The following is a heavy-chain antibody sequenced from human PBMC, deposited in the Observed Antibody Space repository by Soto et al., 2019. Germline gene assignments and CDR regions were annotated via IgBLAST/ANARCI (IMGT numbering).Heavy chain of an antibody. CDR1: GFSFSSYV. D-gene: IGHD1-1*01. Sequence: SLRLSCGASGFSFSSYVIHWVRQAPGKGLEWVSLISYDESNKYYVDSVKGRFTISRDNSKNTVYLQMNSLRGEDTAVYYCAKGELPGNFYYGLDVWGQGTTVTVSS. V-gene: IGHV3-30*18. CDR3: AKGELPGNFYYGLDV. CDR2: ISYDESNK. J-gene: IGHJ6*02.